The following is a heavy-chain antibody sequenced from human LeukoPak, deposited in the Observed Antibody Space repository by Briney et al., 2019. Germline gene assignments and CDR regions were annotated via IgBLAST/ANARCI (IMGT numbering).Heavy chain of an antibody. J-gene: IGHJ4*02. Sequence: SQTLSLTCAISGDSVSSNSAAWNWIRQSPSRGLEWLGRTYCRSKWYNDYAVSMKSRITINPDTSKNQFSLQLNSVTPEDTAVYYCARVLSSAFAWYFDYWGQGTLVTVSS. CDR1: GDSVSSNSAA. V-gene: IGHV6-1*01. D-gene: IGHD2/OR15-2a*01. CDR3: ARVLSSAFAWYFDY. CDR2: TYCRSKWYN.